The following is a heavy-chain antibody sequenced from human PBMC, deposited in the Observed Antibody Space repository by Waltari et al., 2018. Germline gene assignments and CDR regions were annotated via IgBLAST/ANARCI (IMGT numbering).Heavy chain of an antibody. CDR1: GFTFSSYA. Sequence: QVQLVESGGGVVQPGRSLRLSCAASGFTFSSYAMHWVRQAPGKGLEWVAVISYDGSNKYYADSVKGRFTISRDKSKNTLYLQMNSLRAEDTAVYYCARGRKNWFDPWGQGTLVTVSS. CDR3: ARGRKNWFDP. V-gene: IGHV3-30-3*01. CDR2: ISYDGSNK. J-gene: IGHJ5*02.